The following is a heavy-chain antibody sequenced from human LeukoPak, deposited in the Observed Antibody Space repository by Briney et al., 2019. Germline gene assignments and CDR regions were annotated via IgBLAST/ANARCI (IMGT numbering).Heavy chain of an antibody. D-gene: IGHD3-16*01. J-gene: IGHJ4*02. CDR2: VYHTGHT. V-gene: IGHV4-59*01. Sequence: SETLSPTCTVSGDSISGYYWSWIRQPPGKGLEWIGYVYHTGHTHYSPSLKSRATVSLDTSRNQVSLILSSVTAADTAVYYCARHRFGHLFDYWGQGTLVFVSS. CDR1: GDSISGYY. CDR3: ARHRFGHLFDY.